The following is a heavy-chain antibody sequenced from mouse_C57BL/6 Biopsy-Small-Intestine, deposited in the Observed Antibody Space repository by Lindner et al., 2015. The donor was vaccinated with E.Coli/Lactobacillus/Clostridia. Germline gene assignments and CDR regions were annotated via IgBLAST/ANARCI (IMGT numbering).Heavy chain of an antibody. V-gene: IGHV1-81*01. CDR1: GYTFTSYG. CDR3: ARKSITTVVATDAY. J-gene: IGHJ3*01. D-gene: IGHD1-1*01. Sequence: VQLQESGAELARPGASVKLSCKASGYTFTSYGISWVKQRTGQGLEWIGEIYPRSGNTYYNEKFKGKATLTADKSSSTAYMELRSLTSEDSAVYFCARKSITTVVATDAYWGQGTLVTASA. CDR2: IYPRSGNT.